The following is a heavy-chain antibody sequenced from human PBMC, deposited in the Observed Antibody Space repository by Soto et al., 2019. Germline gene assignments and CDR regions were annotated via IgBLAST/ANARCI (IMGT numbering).Heavy chain of an antibody. CDR1: GYTFTSYA. J-gene: IGHJ3*02. Sequence: VQLVQSGAEVKKPGASVKDSCKASGYTFTSYAMHWVRQAPGQRLELLGWINAGNGNTKYSQKFQGRVTITRDTSGRTNYMELSSLRSEVTAVDYCARDRGRTAVVGGNAFDIWSQGTMGTVSS. CDR2: INAGNGNT. D-gene: IGHD6-19*01. CDR3: ARDRGRTAVVGGNAFDI. V-gene: IGHV1-3*01.